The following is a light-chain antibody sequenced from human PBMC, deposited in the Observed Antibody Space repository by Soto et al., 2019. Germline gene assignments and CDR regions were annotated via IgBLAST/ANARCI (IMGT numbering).Light chain of an antibody. CDR2: DAS. CDR1: QSVHNF. V-gene: IGKV3-15*01. J-gene: IGKJ2*01. Sequence: EVVLTQSPATLSLSPGERAALSCKASQSVHNFLAWYQQRPGQTPRLLIYDASTRATGIPARFSGGGSGTQFTLTISSLQSEDFAVYYCQQYNNWPPYTFGQGTKLEIK. CDR3: QQYNNWPPYT.